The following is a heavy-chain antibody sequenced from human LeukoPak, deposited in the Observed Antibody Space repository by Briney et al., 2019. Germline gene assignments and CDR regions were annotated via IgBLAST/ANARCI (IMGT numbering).Heavy chain of an antibody. CDR1: GYTFTSYG. J-gene: IGHJ4*02. Sequence: ASVKVSCKASGYTFTSYGISWVRQAPGQGLEWMGWINPNSGGTNYAQKFQGRVTMTRDTSISTAYMELSRLRSDDTAVYYCARGGYSSGWSLDYWGQGTLVTVSS. D-gene: IGHD6-19*01. CDR3: ARGGYSSGWSLDY. V-gene: IGHV1-2*02. CDR2: INPNSGGT.